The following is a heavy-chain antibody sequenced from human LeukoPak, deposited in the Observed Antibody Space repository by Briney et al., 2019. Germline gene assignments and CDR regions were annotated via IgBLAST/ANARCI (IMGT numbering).Heavy chain of an antibody. CDR1: GFAFISYT. CDR2: ISPSSSTI. J-gene: IGHJ4*02. Sequence: TGGSLRLSCAASGFAFISYTMSWVRQAPGKGLEWVSCISPSSSTIYYDDSVKGRFTISRDNAKNSLYLQMNSLRDEDTAVYYCLRDLNWSLDQWGQGTLVTVSS. D-gene: IGHD1-20*01. CDR3: LRDLNWSLDQ. V-gene: IGHV3-48*02.